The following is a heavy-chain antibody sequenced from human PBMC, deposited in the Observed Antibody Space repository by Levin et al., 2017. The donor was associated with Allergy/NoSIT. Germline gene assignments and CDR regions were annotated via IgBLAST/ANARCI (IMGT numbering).Heavy chain of an antibody. Sequence: SETLSLTCTVSGGSISSSSYYWGWIRQPPGKGLEWIGSIYYSGSTYYNPSLKSRVTISVDTSKNQFSLKLSSVTAADTAVYYCAREYYYGSGSLRGIGRSIDYWGQGTLVTVSS. V-gene: IGHV4-39*02. J-gene: IGHJ4*02. CDR1: GGSISSSSYY. CDR3: AREYYYGSGSLRGIGRSIDY. D-gene: IGHD3-10*01. CDR2: IYYSGST.